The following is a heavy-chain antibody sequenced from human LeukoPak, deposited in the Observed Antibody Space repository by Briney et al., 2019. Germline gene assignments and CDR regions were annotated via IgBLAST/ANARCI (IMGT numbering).Heavy chain of an antibody. D-gene: IGHD5-24*01. CDR3: ARAPIRSAPFDY. CDR2: IYHSGST. J-gene: IGHJ4*02. Sequence: SGTLSLTCAVSGGSISSGGYSWSWIRQPPGKGLEWIGYIYHSGSTYYNPSLKSRVTISVDRSKNQFSLKLSSVTAADTAVYYCARAPIRSAPFDYWGQGTLVTVSS. CDR1: GGSISSGGYS. V-gene: IGHV4-30-2*01.